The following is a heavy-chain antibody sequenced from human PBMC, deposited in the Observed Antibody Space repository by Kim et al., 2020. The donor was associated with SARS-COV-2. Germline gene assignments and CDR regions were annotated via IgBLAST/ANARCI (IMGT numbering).Heavy chain of an antibody. V-gene: IGHV4-59*01. D-gene: IGHD2-15*01. CDR3: ARDLMVAGTYAFDI. J-gene: IGHJ3*02. Sequence: TPSAKSRVTISVDPSTNQFSLKLSSVTAADTAVYYCARDLMVAGTYAFDIWGQGTMVTVSS.